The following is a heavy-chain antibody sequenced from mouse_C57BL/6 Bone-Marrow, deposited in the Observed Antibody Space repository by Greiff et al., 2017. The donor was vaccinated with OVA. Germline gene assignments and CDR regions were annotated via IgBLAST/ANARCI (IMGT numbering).Heavy chain of an antibody. CDR3: ARGGLWYPYYFDY. J-gene: IGHJ2*01. D-gene: IGHD2-1*01. CDR1: GYTFTNYW. V-gene: IGHV1-63*01. CDR2: IYPGGGYP. Sequence: QVQLKESGAELVRPGTSVKMSCKASGYTFTNYWIGWAKQRPGHGLEWIGDIYPGGGYPNYNEKFKGKATLTADKSSSPAYMQFSSLTSEDSAIYYCARGGLWYPYYFDYWGQGTTLTVSS.